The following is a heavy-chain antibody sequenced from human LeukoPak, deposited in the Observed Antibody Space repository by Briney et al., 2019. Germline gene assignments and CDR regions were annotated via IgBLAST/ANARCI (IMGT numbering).Heavy chain of an antibody. CDR1: GFTFSSYW. J-gene: IGHJ5*02. CDR2: IKEDGSEK. V-gene: IGHV3-7*04. D-gene: IGHD3-3*01. CDR3: VRGQTFGAA. Sequence: PGGSLRLSCAASGFTFSSYWMHWVRQAPGEGLEWVANIKEDGSEKHYVRSVKGRFTIPRDNAKNSLYLQMDSLRVEDTAIYYCVRGQTFGAAWGQGTLVTVSS.